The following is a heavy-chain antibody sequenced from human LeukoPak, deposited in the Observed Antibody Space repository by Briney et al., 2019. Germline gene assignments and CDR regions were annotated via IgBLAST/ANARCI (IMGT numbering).Heavy chain of an antibody. D-gene: IGHD5-18*01. CDR3: AREGYSCGYGGVDY. CDR1: GYSISSVYY. CDR2: IYHSGST. J-gene: IGHJ4*02. Sequence: SETLSLTCTVSGYSISSVYYWGWIRQPPGQGLEWIGSIYHSGSTYYNPSLKSRVTISVDKSKKQFSLTLSSVTAADSAGDYCAREGYSCGYGGVDYWGQGTLVTVSS. V-gene: IGHV4-38-2*02.